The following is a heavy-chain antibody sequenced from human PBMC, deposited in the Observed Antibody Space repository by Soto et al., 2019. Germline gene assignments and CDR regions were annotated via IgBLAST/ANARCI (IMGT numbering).Heavy chain of an antibody. CDR1: GFTFSDYA. CDR3: ASTLQYCTSTSCYPSGRFDY. D-gene: IGHD2-2*01. J-gene: IGHJ4*02. Sequence: ESGGGLVQPGGSLRLSCAASGFTFSDYALNWVRQAPGEGLEWISYISSSSSTIYFADSLKGRFTISRDNAKNSLYLQMNSLRDEDTAVYYCASTLQYCTSTSCYPSGRFDYWGQGTLVTVSS. V-gene: IGHV3-48*02. CDR2: ISSSSSTI.